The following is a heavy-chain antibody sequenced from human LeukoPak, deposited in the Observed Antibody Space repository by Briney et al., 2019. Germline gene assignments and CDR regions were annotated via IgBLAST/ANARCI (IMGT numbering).Heavy chain of an antibody. Sequence: SVKVSCKASGGTFISYAISWVGQAPGQGLEGMGRIIPIFGTANYAQKFQGRVTITTDESTSTAYMELSSLRSEDTAVYYCARDRPSGGYCSGGSCSFDYWGQGTLVTVSS. J-gene: IGHJ4*02. CDR2: IIPIFGTA. V-gene: IGHV1-69*05. CDR1: GGTFISYA. D-gene: IGHD2-15*01. CDR3: ARDRPSGGYCSGGSCSFDY.